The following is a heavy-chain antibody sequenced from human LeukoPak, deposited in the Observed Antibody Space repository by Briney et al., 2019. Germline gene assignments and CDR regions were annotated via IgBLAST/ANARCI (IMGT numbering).Heavy chain of an antibody. CDR2: INAGNGNT. D-gene: IGHD6-19*01. J-gene: IGHJ4*02. Sequence: ASVKVSCKASGYTFTSYAMHWVRQAPGQRLGWMGWINAGNGNTKYSQEFQGRVTITRDTSASTAYMELSSLRSEDMAVYYCARDGGIAVAGFDYWGQGTLVTVSS. V-gene: IGHV1-3*03. CDR3: ARDGGIAVAGFDY. CDR1: GYTFTSYA.